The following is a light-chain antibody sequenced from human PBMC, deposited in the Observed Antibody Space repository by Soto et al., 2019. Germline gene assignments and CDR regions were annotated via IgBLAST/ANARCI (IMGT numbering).Light chain of an antibody. CDR3: CSYAGSPSYV. Sequence: QSALTQPRSVSGSPGQSVTISCTGTSSDVGGYNYVSWYQQHPGKAPKVMIYDVSERPSGVPDRFSGSKSGNTASLTISGLQAEDEADYYCCSYAGSPSYVLGTGTKVTVL. J-gene: IGLJ1*01. V-gene: IGLV2-11*01. CDR2: DVS. CDR1: SSDVGGYNY.